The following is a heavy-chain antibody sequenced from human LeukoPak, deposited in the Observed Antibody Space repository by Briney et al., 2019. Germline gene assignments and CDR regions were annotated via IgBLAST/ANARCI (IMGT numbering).Heavy chain of an antibody. CDR2: IWYDGSNK. J-gene: IGHJ4*02. V-gene: IGHV3-33*08. CDR1: GFTFSSYG. Sequence: GGSLRLSCAASGFTFSSYGMHWVRQAPGKGLEWVAVIWYDGSNKYYADSVKGRFTISRDNSKNTLYLQMNSLRAEDTAVYYCARQYSSGWYQGFYFDYWGQGTLVTVSS. CDR3: ARQYSSGWYQGFYFDY. D-gene: IGHD6-19*01.